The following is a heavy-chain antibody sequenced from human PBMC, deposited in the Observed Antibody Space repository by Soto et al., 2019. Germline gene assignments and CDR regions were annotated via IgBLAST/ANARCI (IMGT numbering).Heavy chain of an antibody. V-gene: IGHV3-33*01. Sequence: GGSLRLSCAASGFTFSSYGMHWVRQAPGKGLEWVAVIWYDGSNKYYADSVKGRFTISRDNSKNTLYLQMNSLRAEDTAVYYCARDATVGIAAAGTMTWDQGTLVTVSS. CDR2: IWYDGSNK. J-gene: IGHJ5*02. D-gene: IGHD6-13*01. CDR1: GFTFSSYG. CDR3: ARDATVGIAAAGTMT.